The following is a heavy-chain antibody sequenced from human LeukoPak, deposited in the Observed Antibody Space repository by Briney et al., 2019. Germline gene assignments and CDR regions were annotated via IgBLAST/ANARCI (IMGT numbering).Heavy chain of an antibody. D-gene: IGHD3-22*01. CDR3: AKDLSTYYHDSRTPDY. V-gene: IGHV3-30*02. CDR2: IRFDGSNK. Sequence: GGSLRLSCAASGFTFSSYWMHWVRQAPGKGLEWVAFIRFDGSNKYYADSVKGRFTISRDNSKNTLYLQMNSLRAEDTAVYYCAKDLSTYYHDSRTPDYWGQGTLVTVSS. CDR1: GFTFSSYW. J-gene: IGHJ4*02.